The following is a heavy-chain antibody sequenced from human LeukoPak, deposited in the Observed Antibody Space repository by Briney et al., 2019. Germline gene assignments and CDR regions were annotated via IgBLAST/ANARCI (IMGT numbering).Heavy chain of an antibody. CDR3: TSENSSGWYYFDY. CDR2: IRSKAYGGTT. D-gene: IGHD6-19*01. Sequence: GGSLRLSCTASGFTFGDYAMSWVRQAPGKGLGWVGFIRSKAYGGTTEYAASVKGRFTISRDDSKSIAYLQMNSLKTEDTAVYYCTSENSSGWYYFDYWGQGTLVTVSS. J-gene: IGHJ4*02. V-gene: IGHV3-49*04. CDR1: GFTFGDYA.